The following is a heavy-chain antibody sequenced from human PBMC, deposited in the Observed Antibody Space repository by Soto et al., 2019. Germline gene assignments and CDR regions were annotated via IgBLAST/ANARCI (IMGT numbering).Heavy chain of an antibody. D-gene: IGHD6-19*01. CDR1: GFTFSNHG. CDR3: ARDIIGYSSGAIDP. J-gene: IGHJ5*02. V-gene: IGHV3-33*01. Sequence: QVQLVESGGGVVQPGRSLRLSCAASGFTFSNHGMHWVPQAPGKRLEWVAVIWNDGNRKYYGDSVRGRFTISRDNYKNTLDLQMVSLRAEDTAVYYCARDIIGYSSGAIDPWGQGTLVTVSS. CDR2: IWNDGNRK.